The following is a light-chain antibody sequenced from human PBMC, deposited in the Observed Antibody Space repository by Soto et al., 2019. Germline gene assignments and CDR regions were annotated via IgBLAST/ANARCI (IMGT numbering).Light chain of an antibody. CDR2: DVS. Sequence: QSAWTQPPSVPGPLGHSITISGTGTSREVGGYNYVSWYQQHPGKAPKLMIYDVSNRPSGVSNRFSGSKSGNTASLTISGLQAEDEADYYCSSYTSSSTLYVFGTGTKLTVL. CDR3: SSYTSSSTLYV. CDR1: SREVGGYNY. V-gene: IGLV2-14*01. J-gene: IGLJ1*01.